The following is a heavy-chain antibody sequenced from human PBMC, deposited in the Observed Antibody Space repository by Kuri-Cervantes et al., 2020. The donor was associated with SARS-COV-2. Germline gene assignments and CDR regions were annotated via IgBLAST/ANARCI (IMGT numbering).Heavy chain of an antibody. CDR2: ISAYNGNT. V-gene: IGHV1-18*01. CDR3: ARVVGATKTPFDY. D-gene: IGHD1-26*01. CDR1: GYTFTSYG. Sequence: ASVKVSCKASGYTFTSYGISWVRQAPGQGLEWMGWISAYNGNTNYAQKLQGRVTMTTDTSTSTVYMEVRSLRSDDTAVYYCARVVGATKTPFDYWGQGTLVTVSS. J-gene: IGHJ4*02.